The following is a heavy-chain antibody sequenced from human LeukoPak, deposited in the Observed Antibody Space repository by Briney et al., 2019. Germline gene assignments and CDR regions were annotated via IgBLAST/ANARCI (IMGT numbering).Heavy chain of an antibody. CDR2: IFTSGST. CDR1: GGSISSGSYY. D-gene: IGHD6-6*01. Sequence: SETLSLTCTVSGGSISSGSYYWSWIRQPAGKGLEWIGRIFTSGSTSYNPSLKSRVTVSLDTSKNQFSLKLSSVTAADTAVYYCARDGRVAARLNWFDPWGQGTLVTVSS. V-gene: IGHV4-61*02. CDR3: ARDGRVAARLNWFDP. J-gene: IGHJ5*02.